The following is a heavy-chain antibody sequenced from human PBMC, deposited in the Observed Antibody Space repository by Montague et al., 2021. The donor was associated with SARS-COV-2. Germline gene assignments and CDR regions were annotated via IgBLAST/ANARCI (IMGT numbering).Heavy chain of an antibody. CDR2: IYYSGST. D-gene: IGHD3-3*01. CDR3: ARASGKKTIFGVVISYFDY. Sequence: TLSLTCTVSGASISSGGYYWSWIRQPPGKGLEWIGYIYYSGSTYYNPSLKSRVTISVDTSKNQFYLKLSSVAAADTAVYYCARASGKKTIFGVVISYFDYWGQGTLVTVSS. V-gene: IGHV4-31*03. CDR1: GASISSGGYY. J-gene: IGHJ4*02.